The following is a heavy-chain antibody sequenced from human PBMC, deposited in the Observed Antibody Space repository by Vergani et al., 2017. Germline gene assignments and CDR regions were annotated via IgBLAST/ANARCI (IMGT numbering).Heavy chain of an antibody. CDR3: AGIGYCSGGSCYSLFDY. D-gene: IGHD2-15*01. J-gene: IGHJ4*02. CDR2: ISGSGGST. Sequence: EVQLLESGGGLVQPGGSLRLSCAASGFTFSSYAMSWVRQAPGKGLEWVSAISGSGGSTYYADSVKGRFTISRDNSKNKLYLQMNSLRAEDTAVYYCAGIGYCSGGSCYSLFDYWGQGTLVTVSS. V-gene: IGHV3-23*01. CDR1: GFTFSSYA.